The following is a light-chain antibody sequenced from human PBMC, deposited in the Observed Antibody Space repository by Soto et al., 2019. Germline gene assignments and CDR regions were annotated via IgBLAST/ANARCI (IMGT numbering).Light chain of an antibody. V-gene: IGLV2-8*01. CDR1: SSDVGGYNY. CDR2: EVS. CDR3: YSFAYSNDFGV. J-gene: IGLJ3*02. Sequence: QSALTQPPSASGSPGQSVTISCSGTSSDVGGYNYVSWYQQHPGKAPKLIIYEVSKRPSGVPDRFSGSKSGNTASLTVSGLQAEDEADYYCYSFAYSNDFGVFGGATKLTVL.